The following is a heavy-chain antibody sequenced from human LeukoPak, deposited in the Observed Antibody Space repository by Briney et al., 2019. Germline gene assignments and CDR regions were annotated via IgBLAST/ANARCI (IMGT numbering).Heavy chain of an antibody. CDR1: GYTFTGYY. CDR3: ARDPQWGDYYDSSGYQFDY. D-gene: IGHD3-22*01. Sequence: GASVKVSCKASGYTFTGYYMHWVRQAPGQGLEWMGRINPNSGGTNYAQKLQGRVTMTSDTSISRAYMELCRLRSDDTAVYYCARDPQWGDYYDSSGYQFDYWGQGTLVTVSS. J-gene: IGHJ4*02. V-gene: IGHV1-2*02. CDR2: INPNSGGT.